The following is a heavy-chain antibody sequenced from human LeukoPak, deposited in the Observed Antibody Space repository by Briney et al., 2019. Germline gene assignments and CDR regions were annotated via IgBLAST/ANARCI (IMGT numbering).Heavy chain of an antibody. V-gene: IGHV1-69*05. CDR1: AYTFTNFG. D-gene: IGHD6-13*01. CDR3: ASSKYSSSWYRPGFDY. CDR2: IIPIFGTA. Sequence: SVKVSCKTSAYTFTNFGITWMRRAPGQGLEWMGGIIPIFGTANYAQKFQGRVTITTDESTSTAYMELSSLRSEDTAVYYCASSKYSSSWYRPGFDYWGQGTLVTVSS. J-gene: IGHJ4*02.